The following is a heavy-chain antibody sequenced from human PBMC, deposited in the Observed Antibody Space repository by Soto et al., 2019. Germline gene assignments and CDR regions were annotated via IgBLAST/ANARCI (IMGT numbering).Heavy chain of an antibody. Sequence: QVQLVQSGAEVRQPASSVKVSCKTSGGTFSSYAISWVRQAPGQGLEWMGGIVPIVDTSTYAQKFQGRVTITADESTSTVCMELSSLRSDDTAVYYCVRVVAIPGSRYNWGQGTLVTVSS. V-gene: IGHV1-69*12. CDR3: VRVVAIPGSRYN. CDR2: IVPIVDTS. J-gene: IGHJ4*02. D-gene: IGHD2-15*01. CDR1: GGTFSSYA.